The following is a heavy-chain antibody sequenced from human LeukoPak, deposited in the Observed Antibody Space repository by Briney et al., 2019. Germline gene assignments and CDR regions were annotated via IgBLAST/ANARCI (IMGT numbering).Heavy chain of an antibody. CDR3: AREPSITNGMDV. Sequence: GGSLRLSCAASGFTFSSYGMHWVRQAPGKGLEWVAVISYDGSNKYYADSVKGRFTISRDNSKNTLYLQMNSLRAEDTAVYYCAREPSITNGMDVWGKGTTVTVSS. CDR2: ISYDGSNK. D-gene: IGHD3-10*01. J-gene: IGHJ6*04. V-gene: IGHV3-30*03. CDR1: GFTFSSYG.